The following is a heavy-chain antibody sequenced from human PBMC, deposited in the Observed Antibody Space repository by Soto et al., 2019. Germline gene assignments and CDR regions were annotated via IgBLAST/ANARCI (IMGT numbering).Heavy chain of an antibody. CDR2: INPSGGST. CDR3: ARDQSNPNYYDSSGSHFDY. J-gene: IGHJ4*02. D-gene: IGHD3-22*01. Sequence: ASVKVSCKASGYTFTSYYMHWVRQAPGQGLEWMGIINPSGGSTSYAQKSQGRVTMTRDTSTSTVYMELSSLRSEDTAVYYCARDQSNPNYYDSSGSHFDYWGQGTLVTVSS. CDR1: GYTFTSYY. V-gene: IGHV1-46*01.